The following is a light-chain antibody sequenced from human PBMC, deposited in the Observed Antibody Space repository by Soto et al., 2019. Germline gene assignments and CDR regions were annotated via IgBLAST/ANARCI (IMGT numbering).Light chain of an antibody. CDR3: QQSDSTPWT. V-gene: IGKV1-39*01. CDR1: QSIGSY. CDR2: AAS. J-gene: IGKJ1*01. Sequence: DIQMTQSPSSLSASVGDRVTITCRASQSIGSYLNWYQQIPGKAPKLLIYAASSLQSGVPSRFSGSGSGTDFTLTISSLQPEDFAAYYCQQSDSTPWTCGQGTKVEIK.